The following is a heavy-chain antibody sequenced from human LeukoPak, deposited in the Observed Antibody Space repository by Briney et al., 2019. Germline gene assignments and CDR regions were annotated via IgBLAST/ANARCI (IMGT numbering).Heavy chain of an antibody. D-gene: IGHD3-9*01. Sequence: GGSLRLSCAASGFTFSSYGMHWVRQAPGKGLEWVAVIWYDGSNKYYADSVKGRFTISRDNSKNTLYLQMNSLRAEDTAVYYCARDPAPCYDINYYGMDVWGQGTTVTVSS. CDR3: ARDPAPCYDINYYGMDV. J-gene: IGHJ6*02. CDR2: IWYDGSNK. V-gene: IGHV3-33*01. CDR1: GFTFSSYG.